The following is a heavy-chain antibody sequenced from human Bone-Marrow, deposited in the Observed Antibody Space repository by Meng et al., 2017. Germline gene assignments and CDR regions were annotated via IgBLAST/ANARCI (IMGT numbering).Heavy chain of an antibody. Sequence: ASVKVSCKASGYTFTSYAMHWVRQAPGQRLEWMGWINAGNGNTKYSQKFQGRVTITRDTSASTAYMELSSLRSEDTAVYYCARVPYCSGGSCYSAAFDIWGQGTMVTVSS. D-gene: IGHD2-15*01. J-gene: IGHJ3*02. V-gene: IGHV1-3*01. CDR3: ARVPYCSGGSCYSAAFDI. CDR2: INAGNGNT. CDR1: GYTFTSYA.